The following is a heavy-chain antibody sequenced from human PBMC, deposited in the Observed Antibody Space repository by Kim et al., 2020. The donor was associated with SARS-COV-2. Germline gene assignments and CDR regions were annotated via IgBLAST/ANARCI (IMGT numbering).Heavy chain of an antibody. D-gene: IGHD1-26*01. V-gene: IGHV3-11*05. CDR1: GFTFSDYY. J-gene: IGHJ3*02. Sequence: GGSLRLSCAASGFTFSDYYMSWIRQAPGKGLEWVSYISSSSSYTNYADSVKGRFTISRDNAKNSLYLQMNSLRAEDTAVYYCARGGIVGATDAFDIWGQGTMVTVSS. CDR3: ARGGIVGATDAFDI. CDR2: ISSSSSYT.